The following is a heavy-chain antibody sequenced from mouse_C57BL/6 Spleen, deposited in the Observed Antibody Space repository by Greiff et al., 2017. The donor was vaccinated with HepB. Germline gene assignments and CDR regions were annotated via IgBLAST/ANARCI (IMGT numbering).Heavy chain of an antibody. CDR3: TTLSTVVATVDY. V-gene: IGHV1-15*01. CDR1: GYTFTDYE. CDR2: IDPETGGT. J-gene: IGHJ2*01. Sequence: QVQLQQSGAELVRPGASVTLSCKASGYTFTDYEMHWVKQTPVHGLEWIGAIDPETGGTAYNQKFKGKAILTADKSSSTAYMELRSLTSEDSAVYYCTTLSTVVATVDYWGQGTTLTVSS. D-gene: IGHD1-1*01.